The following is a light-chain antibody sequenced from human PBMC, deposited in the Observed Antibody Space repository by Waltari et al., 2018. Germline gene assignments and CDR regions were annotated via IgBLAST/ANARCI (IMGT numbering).Light chain of an antibody. V-gene: IGKV1-39*01. J-gene: IGKJ1*01. CDR1: QTIRSY. CDR2: AAS. Sequence: DIQMTQSPSSLSASVGDRVPITCRTSQTIRSYLNWYKQKPGKAPNLLIYAASSLQSGVPSRFSGSGSGTDFTLTISSLQSEDFATYYCQQTYSTPRTFGQGTKVEVK. CDR3: QQTYSTPRT.